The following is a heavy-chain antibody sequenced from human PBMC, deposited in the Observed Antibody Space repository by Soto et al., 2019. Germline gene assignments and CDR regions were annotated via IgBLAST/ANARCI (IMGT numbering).Heavy chain of an antibody. J-gene: IGHJ5*02. V-gene: IGHV4-34*01. CDR2: INHSGST. CDR1: GGSFSGYY. D-gene: IGHD1-7*01. CDR3: ARFPKNYRNRRAGWFDP. Sequence: PSETLSLTCAVYGGSFSGYYWSWIRQPPGKGLEWIGEINHSGSTNYNPSLKSRVTISVDTSKNQFSLKLSSVTAADTAVYYCARFPKNYRNRRAGWFDPWGQGTLVTVSS.